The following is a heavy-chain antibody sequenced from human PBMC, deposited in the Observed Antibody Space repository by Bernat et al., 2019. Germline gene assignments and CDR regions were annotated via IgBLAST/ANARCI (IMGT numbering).Heavy chain of an antibody. V-gene: IGHV3-33*01. CDR3: ARDRTTMVRGVTYAYYYGMDV. CDR1: GFTFSSYG. CDR2: IWYDGSNK. Sequence: QVQLVESGGGVVQPGRSLRLSCAASGFTFSSYGMHWVRQAPGKGLEWVAVIWYDGSNKYYADSVKGRFTISRDNSKISLYLQMNSLRAEDTAVYYCARDRTTMVRGVTYAYYYGMDVWGQGTTVTVSS. D-gene: IGHD3-10*01. J-gene: IGHJ6*02.